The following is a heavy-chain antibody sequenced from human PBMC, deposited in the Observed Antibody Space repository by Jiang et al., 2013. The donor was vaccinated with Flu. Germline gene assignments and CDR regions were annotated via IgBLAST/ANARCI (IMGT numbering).Heavy chain of an antibody. V-gene: IGHV4-4*02. CDR1: GDSFSSNDYW. Sequence: GSGLVKPSETVSLTCSVSGDSFSSNDYWWSWVRLPPGKGLEWIGEIFHGGSTKYNPSLQSRVTISVDKSEKQFSLRLSSVTAADTGMYYCAREVVYYDNNGLHYHFDYWGRGTLVTVSS. CDR2: IFHGGST. CDR3: AREVVYYDNNGLHYHFDY. D-gene: IGHD3-22*01. J-gene: IGHJ4*02.